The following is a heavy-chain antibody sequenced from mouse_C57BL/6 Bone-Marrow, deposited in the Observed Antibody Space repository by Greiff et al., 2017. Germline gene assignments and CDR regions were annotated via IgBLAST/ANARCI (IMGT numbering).Heavy chain of an antibody. CDR3: ARDYYGSSPYYFDY. CDR2: IHPNSGST. V-gene: IGHV1-64*01. J-gene: IGHJ2*01. D-gene: IGHD1-1*01. Sequence: QVQLQQSGAELVKPGASVKLSCKASGYTFTSYWMHWVKQRPGQGLEWIGMIHPNSGSTNYNEKFKSKATLTVDKSSSTAYMQLSSLTSEDSAVYYCARDYYGSSPYYFDYWGQGTTLTVSS. CDR1: GYTFTSYW.